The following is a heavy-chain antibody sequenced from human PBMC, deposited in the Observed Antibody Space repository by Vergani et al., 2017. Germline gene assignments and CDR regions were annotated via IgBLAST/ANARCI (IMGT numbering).Heavy chain of an antibody. D-gene: IGHD2-2*01. J-gene: IGHJ4*02. Sequence: EVQLLESGGGLLQPGGSLRLSCAASGFTFTSYAMSWVRQAPGKGLEWVSAISGSGDSTYYADSVKGRFTITRDNSKNTLYLQMNSLRAEDTAVYYCAKGNKLYQLLFDYWGQGTLVTVSS. V-gene: IGHV3-23*01. CDR3: AKGNKLYQLLFDY. CDR2: ISGSGDST. CDR1: GFTFTSYA.